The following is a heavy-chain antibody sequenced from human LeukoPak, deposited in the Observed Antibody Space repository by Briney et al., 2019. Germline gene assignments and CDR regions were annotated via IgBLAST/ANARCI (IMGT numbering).Heavy chain of an antibody. Sequence: SQTLSLTCTVSGDSINSGNYYWTWIRQPAGKGLEWIGRLHTTGGTNYNPSFKSRLSISGDTSKNQFSLQLSSVTAADTAVYYCARYRYSGYDDAFDVWGQGTMVTVSS. CDR3: ARYRYSGYDDAFDV. CDR2: LHTTGGT. V-gene: IGHV4-61*02. J-gene: IGHJ3*01. CDR1: GDSINSGNYY. D-gene: IGHD5-12*01.